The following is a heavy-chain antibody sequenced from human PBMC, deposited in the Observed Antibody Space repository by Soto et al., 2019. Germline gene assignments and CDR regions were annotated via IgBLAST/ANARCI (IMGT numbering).Heavy chain of an antibody. J-gene: IGHJ4*02. CDR3: ARGVMVRGVIITQMAY. Sequence: EVQLVESGGGLVKPGGSLRLSCAASGFTFSSYSMNWVCQAPGKGLEWVSSISSSSSYIYYADSVKGRFTISRDNAKNSLYLQMNSLRAEDTAVYYCARGVMVRGVIITQMAYWGQGTLVTVSS. D-gene: IGHD3-10*01. CDR2: ISSSSSYI. V-gene: IGHV3-21*01. CDR1: GFTFSSYS.